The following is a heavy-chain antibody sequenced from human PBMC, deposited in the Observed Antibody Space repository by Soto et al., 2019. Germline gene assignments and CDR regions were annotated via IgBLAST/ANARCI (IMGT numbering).Heavy chain of an antibody. CDR3: ARYMIFGVVTPYNWFDT. CDR1: GGSISSYY. J-gene: IGHJ5*02. D-gene: IGHD3-3*01. CDR2: IYTSGST. Sequence: SETLSLTCTVSGGSISSYYWSWIRQPAGKGLEWIGRIYTSGSTNYNPSLKSRVTMSVDTSKNQFSLKLSSVTAADTAVYYCARYMIFGVVTPYNWFDTWGQGIMVTVS. V-gene: IGHV4-4*07.